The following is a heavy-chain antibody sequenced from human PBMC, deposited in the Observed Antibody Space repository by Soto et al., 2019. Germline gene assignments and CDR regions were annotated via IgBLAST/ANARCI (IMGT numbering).Heavy chain of an antibody. CDR1: GFTVSSNY. J-gene: IGHJ4*02. Sequence: EVQLVESGGGLVQPGGSLRLSCAASGFTVSSNYMSWGRQAPGKGLEWVSVIYSGGSTYYADSVKGRFTISRHNSKNTLYLQMNSLRAADTAVYYCAGCAVYGSGSYCHNFDYWGQGTLVTVSS. V-gene: IGHV3-53*04. CDR2: IYSGGST. CDR3: AGCAVYGSGSYCHNFDY. D-gene: IGHD3-10*01.